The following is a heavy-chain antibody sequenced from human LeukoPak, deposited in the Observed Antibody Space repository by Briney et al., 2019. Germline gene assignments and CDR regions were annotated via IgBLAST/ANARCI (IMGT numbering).Heavy chain of an antibody. CDR3: AGGTRYTFDY. V-gene: IGHV3-53*01. D-gene: IGHD1-1*01. J-gene: IGHJ4*02. Sequence: PGGSLRLSCAASGFTVSSNYMSWVRQAPGNGLEWVSTIYSGGSTYYADSVKGRFTISRDNSKNTLYLQMNSLSAEDTAVYYCAGGTRYTFDYWGQGTLVTVSS. CDR1: GFTVSSNY. CDR2: IYSGGST.